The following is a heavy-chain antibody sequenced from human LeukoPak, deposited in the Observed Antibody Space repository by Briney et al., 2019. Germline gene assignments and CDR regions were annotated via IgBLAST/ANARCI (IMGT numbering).Heavy chain of an antibody. J-gene: IGHJ4*02. Sequence: SQTLSLTCTVPGGSISSGSYYWSWIRQPAGKGLEWIGRIYTSGSTNYNPSLKSRVTVSVDTSKNQFSLKLSSVTAADTAVYYCARASTARSHFDYWGQGTLVTVSS. V-gene: IGHV4-61*02. D-gene: IGHD3-3*02. CDR1: GGSISSGSYY. CDR3: ARASTARSHFDY. CDR2: IYTSGST.